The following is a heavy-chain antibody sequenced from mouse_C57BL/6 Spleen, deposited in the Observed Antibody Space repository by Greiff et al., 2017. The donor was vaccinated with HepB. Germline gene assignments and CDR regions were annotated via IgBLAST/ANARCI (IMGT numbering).Heavy chain of an antibody. Sequence: VQLQQSGAELVKPGASVKISCKASGYAFSSYWMNWVKQRPGKGLEWIGQIYPRDGDTNYNGKFKGKATLTADKSSSTAYMQLSSLTSEDSAVYFCARSGYYGEGYFDVWGTGTTVTVSS. V-gene: IGHV1-80*01. J-gene: IGHJ1*03. D-gene: IGHD1-1*02. CDR2: IYPRDGDT. CDR3: ARSGYYGEGYFDV. CDR1: GYAFSSYW.